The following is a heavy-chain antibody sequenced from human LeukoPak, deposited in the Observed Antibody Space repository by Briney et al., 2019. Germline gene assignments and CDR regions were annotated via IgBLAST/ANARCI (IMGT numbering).Heavy chain of an antibody. CDR3: ARTLVVVTATSSY. Sequence: GGSLRLSCAASGLTFSSYAMSWVRQAPGKGLEWVSSISGSGGSTYYADSVRGRFTISRDNAKNSLYQQMNSLRAEDTAVYYCARTLVVVTATSSYWGQGTLVTVSS. V-gene: IGHV3-23*01. D-gene: IGHD2-15*01. CDR2: ISGSGGST. CDR1: GLTFSSYA. J-gene: IGHJ4*02.